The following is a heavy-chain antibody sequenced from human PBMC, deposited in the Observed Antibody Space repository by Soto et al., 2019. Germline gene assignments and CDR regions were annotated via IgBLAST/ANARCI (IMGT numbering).Heavy chain of an antibody. J-gene: IGHJ5*02. V-gene: IGHV3-23*01. CDR3: VRGGNWFDP. D-gene: IGHD3-10*01. CDR2: ISGSGGTT. Sequence: GGSLRLSCAASGFTFTSYAMSWVRQAPGRGLEWVSTISGSGGTTYHADSVRGRFTISRDNSKNTLYLQMSRLRAEDTAVYYCVRGGNWFDPWGQGTLVTVSS. CDR1: GFTFTSYA.